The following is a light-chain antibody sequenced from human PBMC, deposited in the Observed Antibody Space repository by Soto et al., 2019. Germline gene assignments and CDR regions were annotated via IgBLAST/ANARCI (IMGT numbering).Light chain of an antibody. V-gene: IGKV3-20*01. Sequence: EIVLTQSPGTLSLSPGERATLSCRASQSVSSSYLAWYQQKPGQAPRLLIYGASSRATGIPDRFSGSGYGTDFTLTISRLEPEDFAVYYCQQYGRSLTFGGGTKVEIK. J-gene: IGKJ4*01. CDR3: QQYGRSLT. CDR1: QSVSSSY. CDR2: GAS.